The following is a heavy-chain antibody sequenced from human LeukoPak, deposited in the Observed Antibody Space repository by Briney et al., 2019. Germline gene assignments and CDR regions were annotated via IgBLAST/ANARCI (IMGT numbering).Heavy chain of an antibody. CDR3: ARYGSGWPDAFDI. D-gene: IGHD6-19*01. CDR1: GFTFSSYS. J-gene: IGHJ3*02. Sequence: GGSLRLSCAASGFTFSSYSMNWVRQAPGKGLEWVSSISSSSSYIYYADSVKGRFTISRDNAKNSLYLQMNSLRAEDTAVYYCARYGSGWPDAFDIWGQGTMVTVSS. V-gene: IGHV3-21*01. CDR2: ISSSSSYI.